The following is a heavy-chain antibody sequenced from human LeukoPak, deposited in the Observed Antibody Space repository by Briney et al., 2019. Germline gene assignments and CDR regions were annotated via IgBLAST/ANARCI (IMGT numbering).Heavy chain of an antibody. V-gene: IGHV1-69*04. CDR3: ARAQFYCSGGSCYSEFDC. D-gene: IGHD2-15*01. CDR2: IIPILGIA. Sequence: SVKVSCKASGGTFSSYAISWVRQAPGQGLEWMGRIIPILGIANYAQKFQGRVTITADKSTSTAYMELSSLRSEDTAVYYCARAQFYCSGGSCYSEFDCWGQGTLVTVSS. J-gene: IGHJ4*02. CDR1: GGTFSSYA.